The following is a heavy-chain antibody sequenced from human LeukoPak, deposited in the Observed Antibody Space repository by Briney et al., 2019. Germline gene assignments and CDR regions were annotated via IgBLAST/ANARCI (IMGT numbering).Heavy chain of an antibody. Sequence: GGSLRLSCTASGFTFGDYAMSWFRQAPGKGLEWVGFIRSKAYGGTTEYDASVKGRFTISRDDSKSIAYLQMNSLKTEDTAVYYCTRDGNFYDFWSGYEPIDYWGQGTLVTVSS. V-gene: IGHV3-49*03. CDR2: IRSKAYGGTT. D-gene: IGHD3-3*01. CDR3: TRDGNFYDFWSGYEPIDY. CDR1: GFTFGDYA. J-gene: IGHJ4*02.